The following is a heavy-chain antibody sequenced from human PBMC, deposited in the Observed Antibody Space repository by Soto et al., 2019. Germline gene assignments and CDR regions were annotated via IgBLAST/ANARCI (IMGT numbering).Heavy chain of an antibody. D-gene: IGHD1-1*01. Sequence: SETLSLTCAVSGGSISSGGYSWNWIRQPLGKGLEWIGYIYHSGSTYYNPSLKSRVTISVDKSKNQFSLKLTSVTAADTAVYYCARDQLEGNWFDPWGQGTLVTVSP. CDR2: IYHSGST. CDR3: ARDQLEGNWFDP. J-gene: IGHJ5*02. CDR1: GGSISSGGYS. V-gene: IGHV4-30-2*01.